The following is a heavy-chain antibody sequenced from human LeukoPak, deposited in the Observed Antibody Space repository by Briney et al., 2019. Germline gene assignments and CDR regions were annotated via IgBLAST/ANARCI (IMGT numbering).Heavy chain of an antibody. Sequence: GGSLRLSCAVSGITLSNYGMSWVRQAPGKGLEWVAGVSDSGGRTNYADSVKGRFTISRDNSRNTLYLQMNSLRAEDTAVYFCAKRGVVVRVVLVGFHKEAYYFDSWAREPWSPSPQ. V-gene: IGHV3-23*01. CDR2: VSDSGGRT. J-gene: IGHJ4*02. CDR1: GITLSNYG. CDR3: AKRGVVVRVVLVGFHKEAYYFDS. D-gene: IGHD3-10*01.